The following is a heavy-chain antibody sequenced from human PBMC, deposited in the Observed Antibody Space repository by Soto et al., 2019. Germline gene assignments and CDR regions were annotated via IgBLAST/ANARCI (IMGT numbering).Heavy chain of an antibody. V-gene: IGHV3-7*01. CDR3: ARDQRVVGAYWGFDY. J-gene: IGHJ4*02. CDR2: IKQDGSEK. Sequence: EVQLVESGGGLVQPGGSLRLSCAASGFTFSSYWMSWVRQAPGKGLEWVANIKQDGSEKYYVDSVKGRFTISRDNAKNSLYLQMNSLRAEDTAVYYCARDQRVVGAYWGFDYWGQGTLVTVSS. D-gene: IGHD1-26*01. CDR1: GFTFSSYW.